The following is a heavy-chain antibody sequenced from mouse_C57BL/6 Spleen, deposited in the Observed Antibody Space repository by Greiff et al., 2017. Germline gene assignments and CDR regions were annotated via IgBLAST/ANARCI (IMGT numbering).Heavy chain of an antibody. Sequence: VQVVESGAELVKPGASVKISCKASGYAFSSYWMNWVKQRPGKGLEWIGQIYPGDGDTNYNGKFKGKATLTADKSSSTAYMQLSSLTSEDSAVYFCARSGIYYFDYWGQGTTLTVSS. CDR1: GYAFSSYW. D-gene: IGHD3-2*02. CDR3: ARSGIYYFDY. J-gene: IGHJ2*01. V-gene: IGHV1-80*01. CDR2: IYPGDGDT.